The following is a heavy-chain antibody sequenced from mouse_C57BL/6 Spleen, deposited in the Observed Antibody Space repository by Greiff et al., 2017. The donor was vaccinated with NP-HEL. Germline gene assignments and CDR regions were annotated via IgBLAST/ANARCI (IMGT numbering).Heavy chain of an antibody. CDR2: IHPNSGST. D-gene: IGHD1-1*01. Sequence: QVQLQQPGAELVKPGASVKLSCKASGYTFTSYWMHWVKQRPGQGLEWIGMIHPNSGSTNYNEKFKSKATLTVDKSSSAAYMELGSLTSDDSAVYYCAIPPTTVVPYFDYWGQNTTLTVTS. J-gene: IGHJ2*01. CDR3: AIPPTTVVPYFDY. V-gene: IGHV1-64*01. CDR1: GYTFTSYW.